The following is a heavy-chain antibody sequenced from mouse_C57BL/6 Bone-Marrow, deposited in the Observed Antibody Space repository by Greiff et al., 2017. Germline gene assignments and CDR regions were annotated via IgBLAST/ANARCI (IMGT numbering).Heavy chain of an antibody. V-gene: IGHV6-6*01. J-gene: IGHJ2*01. CDR3: TRNPIYDGYYFDY. CDR2: IRNKANNHAP. D-gene: IGHD2-3*01. Sequence: EVKLVESGGGLVQPGGSMKLSCAASGFTFSDAWMDWVRQSPEKGLEWVAEIRNKANNHAPYYAESVKGRFTISRDDSKSSVYLQMNSLRAEDTGIYYCTRNPIYDGYYFDYWGQGTTLTVSS. CDR1: GFTFSDAW.